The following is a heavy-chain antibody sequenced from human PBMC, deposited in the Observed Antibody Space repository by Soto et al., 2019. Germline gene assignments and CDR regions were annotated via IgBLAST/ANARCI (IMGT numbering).Heavy chain of an antibody. D-gene: IGHD3-10*01. CDR2: TKTDGSA. CDR3: ARGMRAVPWYGGVSSAFDM. J-gene: IGHJ3*02. V-gene: IGHV3-74*01. CDR1: GFTCEGHG. Sequence: LRVRYIASGFTCEGHGVHRVRQDPRQGRVWGSRTKTDGSADYGDSVKGRFTISRDNAKNTLYLQINSLRAEDTAVYYCARGMRAVPWYGGVSSAFDMWGQGTIVTVS.